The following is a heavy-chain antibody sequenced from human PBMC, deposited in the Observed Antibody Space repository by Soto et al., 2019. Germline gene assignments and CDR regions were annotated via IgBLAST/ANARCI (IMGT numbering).Heavy chain of an antibody. Sequence: AASVKVSCKASGYTFTSYGISWVRQAPGQGLEWMGWISAYNGNTNYAQKLQGRVTMTTDTSTSTAYMELRSLRSDDTAMYYCARDPGIAAAGAPDYWGQGTLVTVSS. J-gene: IGHJ4*02. D-gene: IGHD6-13*01. CDR3: ARDPGIAAAGAPDY. CDR1: GYTFTSYG. CDR2: ISAYNGNT. V-gene: IGHV1-18*04.